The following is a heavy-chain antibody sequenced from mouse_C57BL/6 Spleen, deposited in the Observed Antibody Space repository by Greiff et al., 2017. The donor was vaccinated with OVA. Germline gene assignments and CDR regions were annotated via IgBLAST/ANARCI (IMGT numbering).Heavy chain of an antibody. CDR3: ARNPYSNFAY. J-gene: IGHJ3*01. Sequence: QVQLKQPGAELVKPGASVKLSCKASGYTFTSYWMQWVKQRPGQGLEWIGEIDPSDSYTNYNQKFKGKATLTVDTSSSTAYMQLSSLTSEDSAVYYCARNPYSNFAYWGQGTLVTVSA. CDR1: GYTFTSYW. V-gene: IGHV1-50*01. CDR2: IDPSDSYT. D-gene: IGHD2-5*01.